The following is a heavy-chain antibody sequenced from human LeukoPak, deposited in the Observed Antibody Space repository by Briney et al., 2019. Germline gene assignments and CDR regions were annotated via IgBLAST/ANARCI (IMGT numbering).Heavy chain of an antibody. Sequence: SETLPLTCNVSGGSISSYYWSWIRQPAGKGLEWIGRIYTSGSTNYNPSLKSRVTMSVDTSKNQFSLKLSSVTAADTAVYYCARHIVGATTFAFDIWGQGTMVTVSS. V-gene: IGHV4-4*07. CDR1: GGSISSYY. CDR2: IYTSGST. D-gene: IGHD1-26*01. J-gene: IGHJ3*02. CDR3: ARHIVGATTFAFDI.